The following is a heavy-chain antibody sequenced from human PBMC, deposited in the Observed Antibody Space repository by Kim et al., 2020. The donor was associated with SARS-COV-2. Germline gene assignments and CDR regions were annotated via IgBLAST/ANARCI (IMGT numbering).Heavy chain of an antibody. CDR3: ARHLSDRWLRPKLTDY. D-gene: IGHD5-12*01. CDR2: IYPGDSDT. V-gene: IGHV5-51*01. Sequence: GESLKISCKGSGYSFTSYWIGWVRQMPGKGLEWMGIIYPGDSDTRYSPSFQGQVTIPADKSISTSYLQWSSLQASDTAMYYCARHLSDRWLRPKLTDYWGQGTLVTVSS. CDR1: GYSFTSYW. J-gene: IGHJ4*02.